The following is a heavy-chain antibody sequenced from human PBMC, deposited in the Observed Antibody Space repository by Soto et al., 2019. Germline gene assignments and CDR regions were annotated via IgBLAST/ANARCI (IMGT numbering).Heavy chain of an antibody. CDR2: IYYSGST. V-gene: IGHV4-30-4*01. Sequence: QVQLQESGPGLVKPSQTLSLTCTVSGGSISSGDYYWSWIRQPPGKGLEWLGYIYYSGSTYYNPSLKSRVTISVDTSKNQFSLKLSSVTAADTAVYYCARFTIFGVVIPAAEYFQHWGQGTLVTVSS. CDR3: ARFTIFGVVIPAAEYFQH. D-gene: IGHD3-3*01. CDR1: GGSISSGDYY. J-gene: IGHJ1*01.